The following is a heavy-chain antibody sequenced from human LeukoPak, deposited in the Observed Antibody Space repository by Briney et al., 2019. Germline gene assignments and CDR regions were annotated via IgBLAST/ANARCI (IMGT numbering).Heavy chain of an antibody. J-gene: IGHJ2*01. CDR1: GGSISSSNW. CDR2: IYNSGRN. Sequence: SGTLSLTCAVSGGSISSSNWWSGGRQPPGKGVEGVGEIYNSGRNNYNPSLKSRVTISVDKSKNPFSLKLSSVTAADTAVYYCAKAVGHWSFDLWGRGALVTVSS. CDR3: AKAVGHWSFDL. V-gene: IGHV4-4*02.